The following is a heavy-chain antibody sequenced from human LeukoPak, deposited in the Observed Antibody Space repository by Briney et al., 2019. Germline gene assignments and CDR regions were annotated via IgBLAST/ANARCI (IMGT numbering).Heavy chain of an antibody. CDR1: GYSFTGYY. J-gene: IGHJ6*02. Sequence: ASVKVSCKTSGYSFTGYYIHWVRQAPGQRLEWMGWINPNSGGTNYPQKFQGRVTMTRDTSISTAYMELSRLRSDDTAVYYCARNNGDSSDYYDSSGPRGHYYYYYGMDVWGQGTTVTVSS. V-gene: IGHV1-2*02. CDR3: ARNNGDSSDYYDSSGPRGHYYYYYGMDV. D-gene: IGHD3-22*01. CDR2: INPNSGGT.